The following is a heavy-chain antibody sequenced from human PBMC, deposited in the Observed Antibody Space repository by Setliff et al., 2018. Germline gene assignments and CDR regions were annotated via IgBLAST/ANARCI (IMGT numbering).Heavy chain of an antibody. V-gene: IGHV1-69*05. J-gene: IGHJ4*02. CDR2: IIPILGTA. CDR1: GGTFSSYA. D-gene: IGHD3-9*01. Sequence: GASVKVSCKASGGTFSSYAISWVRQAPGQGLEWMGGIIPILGTANYAQKFQGRVTITTDESASTAYMELSSLRSEDTAVYYCARDERNDILTGYYPHWGQGTLVTVSS. CDR3: ARDERNDILTGYYPH.